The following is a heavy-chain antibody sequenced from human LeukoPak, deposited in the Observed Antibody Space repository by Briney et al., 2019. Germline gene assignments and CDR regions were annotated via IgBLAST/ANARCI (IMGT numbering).Heavy chain of an antibody. CDR1: GYTFTGYY. V-gene: IGHV1-2*02. J-gene: IGHJ4*02. CDR2: INPNSGGT. CDR3: ARDQGHQWLVFSFDY. D-gene: IGHD6-19*01. Sequence: ASVKVSCKASGYTFTGYYMHWVRQAPGQGLEWMGWINPNSGGTNYAQKFQGRVTMTRDTSISTAYMELSRLRSDDTAVYYCARDQGHQWLVFSFDYWGQGTLVTVPS.